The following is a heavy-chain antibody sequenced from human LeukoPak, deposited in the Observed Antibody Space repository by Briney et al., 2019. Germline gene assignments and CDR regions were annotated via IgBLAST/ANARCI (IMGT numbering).Heavy chain of an antibody. CDR3: ARVDYDSSGYSLGAFDI. V-gene: IGHV3-30*04. J-gene: IGHJ3*02. CDR1: GFTFSSYA. D-gene: IGHD3-22*01. CDR2: ISYDGSNK. Sequence: GGSLRLSCAASGFTFSSYAMHWVRQAPGKGLEWVAVISYDGSNKYYADSVKGRFTISRDNSKNTLYLQMNSLRAEDTAVYYCARVDYDSSGYSLGAFDIWGQGTMVTVSS.